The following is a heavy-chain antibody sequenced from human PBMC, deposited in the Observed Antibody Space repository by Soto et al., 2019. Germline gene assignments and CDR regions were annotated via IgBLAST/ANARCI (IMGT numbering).Heavy chain of an antibody. V-gene: IGHV4-4*02. D-gene: IGHD3-16*02. CDR3: ARSPRGGSYPYYYMDV. CDR1: SGSISSSNW. CDR2: IYHSGST. Sequence: QVQLQESGPGLVKPSGTLSLTCAVSSGSISSSNWWSWVRQPPGKGLEWIGEIYHSGSTNYNPSLKRRVTISVDKSKNQFSLKLSAVTAADTAVYYCARSPRGGSYPYYYMDVWGKGTTVTVSS. J-gene: IGHJ6*03.